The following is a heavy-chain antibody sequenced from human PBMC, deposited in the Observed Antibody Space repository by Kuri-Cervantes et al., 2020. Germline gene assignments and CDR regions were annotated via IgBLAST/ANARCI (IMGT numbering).Heavy chain of an antibody. Sequence: SETLSLTCTVSGGSISSYCWSWIRQPPGKGLEWIGCIYYSGSTNYNPSLKSRVTISVDTSKNQFSLKLSSVTAADTAVYYCARDISSGWYGWFDPWGQGTLVTVSS. CDR3: ARDISSGWYGWFDP. CDR1: GGSISSYC. D-gene: IGHD6-19*01. V-gene: IGHV4-59*01. CDR2: IYYSGST. J-gene: IGHJ5*02.